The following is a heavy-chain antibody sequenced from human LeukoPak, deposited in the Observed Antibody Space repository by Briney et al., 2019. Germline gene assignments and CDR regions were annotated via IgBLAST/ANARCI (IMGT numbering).Heavy chain of an antibody. CDR3: ARVLRVGVTLPYGMDV. J-gene: IGHJ6*02. CDR2: IIPILGIA. V-gene: IGHV1-69*04. D-gene: IGHD1-26*01. Sequence: SVKVSCKASEGTFSSYAISWVRQAPGQGLEWMGRIIPILGIANYAQKFQGRVTITADKSTSTAYMELSSLRSEDTAVYYCARVLRVGVTLPYGMDVWGQGTTVTVSS. CDR1: EGTFSSYA.